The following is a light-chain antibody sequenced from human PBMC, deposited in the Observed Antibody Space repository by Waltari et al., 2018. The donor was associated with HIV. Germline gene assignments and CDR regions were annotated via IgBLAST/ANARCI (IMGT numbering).Light chain of an antibody. J-gene: IGLJ3*02. CDR2: EGI. CDR1: SSDVGSYNL. CDR3: CSYAGSSNWV. Sequence: QSALTQPASVSGSPGQSITISCTGSSSDVGSYNLVSWYQQHQGKAPKLMIYEGINRPSGFSNRFSGSKSGNTASLTISGLQAEDEADYYCCSYAGSSNWVFGGGTKLTVL. V-gene: IGLV2-23*01.